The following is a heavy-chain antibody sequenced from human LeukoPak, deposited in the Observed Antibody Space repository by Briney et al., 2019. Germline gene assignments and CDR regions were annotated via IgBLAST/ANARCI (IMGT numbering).Heavy chain of an antibody. CDR2: TYYRSKWYN. CDR1: GDSGSSNNVA. CDR3: SRGARGSSGYLAY. Sequence: QTLSLTFAISGDSGSSNNVAWNWIRQSPSRGLEWLGRTYYRSKWYNDYAISVKSRITINPDTSKNQVSLQVKSVTREDTAVYYCSRGARGSSGYLAYWGQGTLVTVSS. J-gene: IGHJ4*02. D-gene: IGHD3-22*01. V-gene: IGHV6-1*01.